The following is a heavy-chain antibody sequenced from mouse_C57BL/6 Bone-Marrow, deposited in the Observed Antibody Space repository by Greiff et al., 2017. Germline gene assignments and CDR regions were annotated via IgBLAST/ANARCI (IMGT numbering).Heavy chain of an antibody. V-gene: IGHV1-59*01. CDR2: IDPSDSYT. CDR1: GYTFTSYW. Sequence: QVQLQQPGAELVRPGTSVKLSCKASGYTFTSYWMHWVKQRPGQGLEWIGVIDPSDSYTNYNQKFKGKATLTVDTSSSTAYMQLSSLTSEGSAVYYCRAGTSYWGQGTTLTVSS. J-gene: IGHJ2*01. D-gene: IGHD3-1*01. CDR3: RAGTSY.